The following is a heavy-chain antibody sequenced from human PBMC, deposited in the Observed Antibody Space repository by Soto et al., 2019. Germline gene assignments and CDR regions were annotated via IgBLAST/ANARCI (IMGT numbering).Heavy chain of an antibody. V-gene: IGHV1-3*01. CDR3: ATPIYDFWSGYGPYYYYGMDV. J-gene: IGHJ6*02. D-gene: IGHD3-3*01. CDR1: GYTFTSYY. Sequence: GASVKVSCKASGYTFTSYYMHWVRQAPGQRLEWMGWINAGNGNTKYSQKFQGRVTITRDTSASTAYMELSSLRSEDTAVCYCATPIYDFWSGYGPYYYYGMDVWGQGTTVTVSS. CDR2: INAGNGNT.